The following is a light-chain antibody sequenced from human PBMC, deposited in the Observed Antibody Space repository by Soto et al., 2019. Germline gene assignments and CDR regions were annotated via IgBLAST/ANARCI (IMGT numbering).Light chain of an antibody. J-gene: IGLJ1*01. CDR1: SSNIGSNT. Sequence: QSALTQPPSASGTPGQRVTISCSGSSSNIGSNTVNWYQQLPGTAPKLLIYSNNQRPSGVPDRFSGSKSGTSASLAISGLQSEDESDYYCAAWDDSLTGYVFGTGTKVTDL. CDR2: SNN. V-gene: IGLV1-44*01. CDR3: AAWDDSLTGYV.